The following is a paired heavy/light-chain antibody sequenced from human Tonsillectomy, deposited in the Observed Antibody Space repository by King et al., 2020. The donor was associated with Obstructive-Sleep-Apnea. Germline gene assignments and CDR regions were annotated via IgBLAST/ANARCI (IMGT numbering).Heavy chain of an antibody. D-gene: IGHD6-19*01. CDR3: ARATVAGPPEFFQV. CDR1: GGSIVSSSW. Sequence: QVQLQESGPGLVKPSGTLSLTCAVSGGSIVSSSWWSWVRQPPGKGLEWIGDIHHSGSTNYNPSLKSRVTISIDKSKNHFSLKVNSVTAADTAVYYCARATVAGPPEFFQVWGQGTLVTVSP. J-gene: IGHJ1*01. CDR2: IHHSGST. V-gene: IGHV4-4*02.
Light chain of an antibody. J-gene: IGKJ5*01. CDR2: DAS. V-gene: IGKV3-15*01. Sequence: EIVMTQSPAALSVSPGERITLSCRAGQSISSNLAWYQHKPGQAPRLLIYDASTRATGIPARFSGSGSGTEFTLTISSLQSADFAVYYCQQYNNWITFGQGTRLEIK. CDR1: QSISSN. CDR3: QQYNNWIT.